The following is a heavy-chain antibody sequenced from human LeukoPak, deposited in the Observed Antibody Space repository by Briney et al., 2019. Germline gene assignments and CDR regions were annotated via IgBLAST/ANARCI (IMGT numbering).Heavy chain of an antibody. Sequence: GVSVKVSCKASGYTFTSYGISWVRQAPGQGLEWMGWISAYNGNTNYAEKLQGRVTMTTDTSTSTAYMEMRSLRSEDTAVYYCARSRLILDYWGQGTLVTVPS. CDR2: ISAYNGNT. V-gene: IGHV1-18*01. D-gene: IGHD2-15*01. CDR1: GYTFTSYG. J-gene: IGHJ4*02. CDR3: ARSRLILDY.